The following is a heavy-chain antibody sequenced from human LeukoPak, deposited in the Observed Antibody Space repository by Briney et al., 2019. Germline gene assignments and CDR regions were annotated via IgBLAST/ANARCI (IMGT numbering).Heavy chain of an antibody. V-gene: IGHV4-59*12. D-gene: IGHD3-22*01. CDR2: ILYCGKT. J-gene: IGHJ4*02. Sequence: SETLSLTCNVSSGSISRYYWTGIRQPPGKGLGWMSNILYCGKTQYNPSLQGRVTISADTSKNHSSLKLSSVTAADTAVYYCARSPDSARLDYWGQGNLVTVSS. CDR1: SGSISRYY. CDR3: ARSPDSARLDY.